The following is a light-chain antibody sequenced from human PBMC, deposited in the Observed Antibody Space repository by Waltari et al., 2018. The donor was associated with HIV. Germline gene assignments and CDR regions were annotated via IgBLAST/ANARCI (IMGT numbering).Light chain of an antibody. J-gene: IGLJ2*01. CDR1: SGHTQYA. CDR2: INSDGSH. V-gene: IGLV4-69*01. CDR3: QTWDTGIVL. Sequence: QLVVTHSPSASASLGASVKPTCTLRSGHTQYAIAWHQQQPGKGPRFLMKINSDGSHRKGDGIPDRFSGSSSGTDRYLTISSLQSEDEAVYYCQTWDTGIVLFGGGTEVTV.